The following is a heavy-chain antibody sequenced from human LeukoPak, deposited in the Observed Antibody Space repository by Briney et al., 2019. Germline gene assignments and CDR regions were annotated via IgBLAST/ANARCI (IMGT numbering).Heavy chain of an antibody. D-gene: IGHD7-27*01. Sequence: PGGSLRLSCAASGFTFSSYDMHWVRQATGKGLEWVSAIGTAGDTYYPGSVKGRFTISRENAKNSLYLQMNSLRAEATAVYYCARMGKPRAFDIWGQGTMVTVSS. V-gene: IGHV3-13*01. J-gene: IGHJ3*02. CDR2: IGTAGDT. CDR1: GFTFSSYD. CDR3: ARMGKPRAFDI.